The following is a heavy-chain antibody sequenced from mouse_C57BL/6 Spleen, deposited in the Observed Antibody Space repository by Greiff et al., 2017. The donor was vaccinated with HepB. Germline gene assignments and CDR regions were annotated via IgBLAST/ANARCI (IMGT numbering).Heavy chain of an antibody. J-gene: IGHJ4*01. CDR2: ISSGGSYT. CDR1: GFTFSSYG. CDR3: ARLAYYSNYLYAMDY. V-gene: IGHV5-6*01. D-gene: IGHD2-5*01. Sequence: EVMLVESGGDLVKPGGSLKLSCAASGFTFSSYGMSWVRQTPDKRLEWVATISSGGSYTYYPDSVKGRFTIARDNAKNTLYLHMSSLKSEDTAMYYCARLAYYSNYLYAMDYWGQGTSVTVSS.